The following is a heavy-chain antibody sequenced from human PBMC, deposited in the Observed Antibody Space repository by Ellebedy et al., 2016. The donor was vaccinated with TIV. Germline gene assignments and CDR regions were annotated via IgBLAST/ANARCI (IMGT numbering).Heavy chain of an antibody. D-gene: IGHD5-24*01. V-gene: IGHV3-7*05. CDR1: GFTFSNYW. CDR2: IKQDGSEK. Sequence: PGGSLRLSCAASGFTFSNYWMSWVRQAPGKGLEWVANIKQDGSEKYYVDSVKGRFTISRDNSKNTLYLQMNSLRAEDTAVYFCGTVATTFDYWGQGTLVTVSS. CDR3: GTVATTFDY. J-gene: IGHJ4*02.